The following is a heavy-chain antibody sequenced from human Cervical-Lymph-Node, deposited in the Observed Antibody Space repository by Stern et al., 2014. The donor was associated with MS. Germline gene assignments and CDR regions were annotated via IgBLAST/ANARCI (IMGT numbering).Heavy chain of an antibody. V-gene: IGHV3-49*05. CDR1: GFTFGDYA. CDR3: TTSIFGVVALGWFDP. CDR2: IRSKAYGGTT. Sequence: EEQLVESGGGLVKPGRSLRLSCTASGFTFGDYAMSWFRQAPGKRLEWVGFIRSKAYGGTTEYAASVKGRFTISRDDSKSIAYLQMNSLKTEDTAVYYCTTSIFGVVALGWFDPWGQGTLVTVSS. J-gene: IGHJ5*02. D-gene: IGHD3-3*01.